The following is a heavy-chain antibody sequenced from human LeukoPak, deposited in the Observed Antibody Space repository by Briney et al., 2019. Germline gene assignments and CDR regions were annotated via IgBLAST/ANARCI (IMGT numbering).Heavy chain of an antibody. J-gene: IGHJ4*02. V-gene: IGHV3-74*01. CDR3: ARERAAADDSLDY. Sequence: QPGGSLRLSCAASEFTCSNYWMHWVRQAPGKGLVWVSRTNSDGSITSYADSVKGRFTISRDNAKNTLYLQMNSLRAEDTAVYYCARERAAADDSLDYWGQGTLVTVSS. CDR1: EFTCSNYW. CDR2: TNSDGSIT. D-gene: IGHD6-13*01.